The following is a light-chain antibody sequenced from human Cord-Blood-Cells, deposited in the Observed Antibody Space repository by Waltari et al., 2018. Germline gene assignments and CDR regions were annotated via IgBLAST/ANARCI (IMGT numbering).Light chain of an antibody. Sequence: QSALTQPASVSGSPGQSITISCTGTSSDVGGYNYVSWYQQHPGKAPKPMLYDVSNRPSGVSNRVSGSTSGNTASLTVSGLQAEDEADYYCSSYTGSSTLVFGGWTKLTVL. CDR2: DVS. CDR1: SSDVGGYNY. V-gene: IGLV2-14*03. CDR3: SSYTGSSTLV. J-gene: IGLJ3*02.